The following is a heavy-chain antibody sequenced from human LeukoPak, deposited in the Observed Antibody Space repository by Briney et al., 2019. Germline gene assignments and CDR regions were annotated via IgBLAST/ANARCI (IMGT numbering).Heavy chain of an antibody. CDR2: IKQDGSEK. D-gene: IGHD3-22*01. V-gene: IGHV3-7*01. Sequence: PGGSLRLSCAASGFTFSSYSMNWVRQAPGKGLEWVANIKQDGSEKYYVDSVKGRFTISRDNAKNSLYLQMNSLRAEDTAVYYCARETYYYDTGAYYLYWGQGTLVTVSS. CDR1: GFTFSSYS. CDR3: ARETYYYDTGAYYLY. J-gene: IGHJ4*02.